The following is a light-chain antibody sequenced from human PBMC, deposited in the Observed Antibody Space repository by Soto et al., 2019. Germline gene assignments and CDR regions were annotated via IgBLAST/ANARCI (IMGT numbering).Light chain of an antibody. J-gene: IGKJ2*01. CDR1: QSVSSSY. CDR3: QQYGRSPPFT. Sequence: ELVLTQSPGTLSLSPGERATLSCRASQSVSSSYLAWYQQKPGQAPRLLIYGASNRATGIPDRFSGSGSGTDFTLTISRQEPEDFAVYFCQQYGRSPPFTFGQGTKVEIK. V-gene: IGKV3-20*01. CDR2: GAS.